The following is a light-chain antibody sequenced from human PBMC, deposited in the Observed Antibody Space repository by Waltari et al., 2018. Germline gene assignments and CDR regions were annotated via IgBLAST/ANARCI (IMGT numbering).Light chain of an antibody. Sequence: DIVMTQSPSSLSASVGDRVTITCRASETIRIYLNWYQQKPGKAPKLLINTASRLQSGVPSRFSGSGSGTDFTLTISTLQHEDFATYYCQQSYSIPLTFGGGTKVEIK. V-gene: IGKV1-39*01. CDR1: ETIRIY. CDR2: TAS. J-gene: IGKJ4*01. CDR3: QQSYSIPLT.